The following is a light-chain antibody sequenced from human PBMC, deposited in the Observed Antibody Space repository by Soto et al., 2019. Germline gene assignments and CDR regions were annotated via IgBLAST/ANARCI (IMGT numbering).Light chain of an antibody. CDR2: GTS. V-gene: IGKV3-20*01. Sequence: EIVLTQSPGTLSLSLGERATLSCRASQSVRNNRLTWYQQKPGQAPRLLIYGTSSRATAIPDRFSGSGSGTDFTLTISRLETEDFAVYYCQQYGSSPLTFGGGTKVEIK. J-gene: IGKJ4*01. CDR1: QSVRNNR. CDR3: QQYGSSPLT.